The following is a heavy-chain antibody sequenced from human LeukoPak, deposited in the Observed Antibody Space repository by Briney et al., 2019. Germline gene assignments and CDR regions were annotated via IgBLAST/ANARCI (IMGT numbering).Heavy chain of an antibody. D-gene: IGHD3-16*01. CDR3: ARERGGLGDYYYYYMGV. V-gene: IGHV4-4*07. Sequence: SETLSLTCTVSGYSITSGYYWGWIRQPAGKGLEWIGRIYTSGSTNYNPSLKSRATMSVDTSKNQFSLKLSSVTAADTAVYYCARERGGLGDYYYYYMGVWGKGTTVTVSS. CDR1: GYSITSGYY. J-gene: IGHJ6*03. CDR2: IYTSGST.